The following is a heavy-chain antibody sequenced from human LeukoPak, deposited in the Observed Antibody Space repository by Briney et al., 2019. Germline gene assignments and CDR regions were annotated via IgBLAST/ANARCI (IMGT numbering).Heavy chain of an antibody. CDR1: GFTFSSSP. J-gene: IGHJ4*02. V-gene: IGHV3-30-3*01. Sequence: LGMSLRLSCAASGFTFSSSPMHWLRQAPGQGLEWVAVLSYDGSIKSYADSVKGRFTISRDTSKNTLYLQMNSLRAEDTAVYYCARDLVAGSPDYFDYWGQGTLVTVSS. D-gene: IGHD6-19*01. CDR3: ARDLVAGSPDYFDY. CDR2: LSYDGSIK.